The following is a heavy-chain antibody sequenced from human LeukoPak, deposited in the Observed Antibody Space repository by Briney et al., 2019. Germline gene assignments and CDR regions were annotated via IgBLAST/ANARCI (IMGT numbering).Heavy chain of an antibody. CDR3: ARADTAMDTFDY. J-gene: IGHJ4*02. CDR2: ISAYNGNT. Sequence: ASVRVSCKASGYTFTSYGISWVRQAPGQGLEWMGWISAYNGNTNYAQKLQGRVTMTTDTSTSTAYMELRSLRSDDTAVYYCARADTAMDTFDYWGQGTLVTVSS. D-gene: IGHD5-18*01. CDR1: GYTFTSYG. V-gene: IGHV1-18*01.